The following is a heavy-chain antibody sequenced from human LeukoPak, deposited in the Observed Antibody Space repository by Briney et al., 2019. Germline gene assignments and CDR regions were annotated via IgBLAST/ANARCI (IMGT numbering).Heavy chain of an antibody. J-gene: IGHJ4*02. V-gene: IGHV3-30*04. CDR2: ISYDGSNK. CDR3: ARERSSSWYGTFDY. Sequence: PGGSLRLSCAASGSTFSSYAMHWVRQAPGKGLEWVSVISYDGSNKYYADSAKGRFTISRDNSKNTLYLQMNSLRAEDTAVYYCARERSSSWYGTFDYWGQGTLVTVSS. D-gene: IGHD6-13*01. CDR1: GSTFSSYA.